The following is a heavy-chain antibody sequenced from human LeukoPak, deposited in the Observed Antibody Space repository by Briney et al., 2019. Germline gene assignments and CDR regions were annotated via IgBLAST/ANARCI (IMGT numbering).Heavy chain of an antibody. CDR1: GGSFSGYY. V-gene: IGHV4-34*01. Sequence: SETLSLTCAVYGGSFSGYYWSWIRQPPGKGLEWIGEINHSGSTNYNPSLKSRVTISVDTSKNQFSLKLSSVTAADTAVYYCASRSRRFTVAGRGALGYWGQGTLATVSS. J-gene: IGHJ4*02. D-gene: IGHD6-19*01. CDR2: INHSGST. CDR3: ASRSRRFTVAGRGALGY.